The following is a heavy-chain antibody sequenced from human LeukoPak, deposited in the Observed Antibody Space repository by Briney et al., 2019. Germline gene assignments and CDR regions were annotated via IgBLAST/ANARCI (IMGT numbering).Heavy chain of an antibody. Sequence: GGSLRLSCTASGLTFGDYAMSWVRQAPGKGLEWVGFIRSKAYGGTTEYAASVKGRFTISRDDSKSIAYLQMNSLKTEDTAVYYCTLSARETMAPYYYGMDAWGQGTTVTVSS. V-gene: IGHV3-49*04. CDR1: GLTFGDYA. CDR2: IRSKAYGGTT. J-gene: IGHJ6*02. CDR3: TLSARETMAPYYYGMDA. D-gene: IGHD5-24*01.